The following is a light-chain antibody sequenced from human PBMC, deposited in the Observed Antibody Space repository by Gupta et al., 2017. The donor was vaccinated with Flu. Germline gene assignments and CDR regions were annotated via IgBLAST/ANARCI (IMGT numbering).Light chain of an antibody. Sequence: QSVLTQPPSVSAAPGQRVTISSSGSSSNIETNYVSWYQQLPGTAPKLLIYENNKRPSGIPDRFSGSKSGTSATLGITGLQTGDEADYYCGTWDSSLSAYVFGIGTKVTVL. CDR3: GTWDSSLSAYV. CDR2: ENN. J-gene: IGLJ1*01. CDR1: SSNIETNY. V-gene: IGLV1-51*02.